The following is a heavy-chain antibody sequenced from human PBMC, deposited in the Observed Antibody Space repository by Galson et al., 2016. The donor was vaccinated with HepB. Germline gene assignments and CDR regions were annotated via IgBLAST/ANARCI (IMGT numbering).Heavy chain of an antibody. V-gene: IGHV3-23*01. Sequence: ETLSLTCAVSGGSISSSHWWTWVRQSPMKGLEWVSSISGSGGSTYDADAVKGRFTISRDNSKNTRDLQMNSLRAEDTAVYYCAKEGVAYSNYVYGMDVWGQGTTVTVSS. D-gene: IGHD4-11*01. CDR2: ISGSGGST. CDR1: GSISSSHW. J-gene: IGHJ6*02. CDR3: AKEGVAYSNYVYGMDV.